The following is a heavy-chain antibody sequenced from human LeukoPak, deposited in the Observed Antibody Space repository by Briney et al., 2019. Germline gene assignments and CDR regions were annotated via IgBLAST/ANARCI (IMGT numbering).Heavy chain of an antibody. D-gene: IGHD3-10*01. CDR2: FDPEDGET. V-gene: IGHV1-24*01. CDR3: ARVGSVLLWFGEFSWFDP. J-gene: IGHJ5*02. Sequence: ASVKVSCKVSGYTLTELSMHWVRQAPGKGLEWMGGFDPEDGETIYAQKFQGRVTITADESTSTAYMELSSLRSEDAAVYYCARVGSVLLWFGEFSWFDPWGQGTLVTVSS. CDR1: GYTLTELS.